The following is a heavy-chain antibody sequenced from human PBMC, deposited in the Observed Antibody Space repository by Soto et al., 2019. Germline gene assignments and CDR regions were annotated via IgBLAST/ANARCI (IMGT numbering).Heavy chain of an antibody. CDR3: AHRRHNGDWNGGYFDY. V-gene: IGHV2-5*02. CDR1: GFSLTTRPVG. D-gene: IGHD2-21*02. CDR2: AYWDDDN. Sequence: GSGPTLVNPTQTLTLTCTFSGFSLTTRPVGVGWISQSPGKALEWLAFAYWDDDNRYSPSLRSRLTVNKDTSKNQVVLTMTNMDPVDTATYYCAHRRHNGDWNGGYFDYWGQGTLVTVSS. J-gene: IGHJ4*02.